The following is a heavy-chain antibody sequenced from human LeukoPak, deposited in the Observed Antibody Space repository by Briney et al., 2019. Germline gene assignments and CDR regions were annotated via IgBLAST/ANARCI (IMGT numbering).Heavy chain of an antibody. Sequence: GESLKISCKGSGYSFTSYWIGWVRQMPGKGLEWMGIIYPGDSDTRYSPSFQGQVTISADKSISTAYLQWSSLKASDTALYYCARSPARRQLLVPSVPTIWFDPWGQGTLVTVSS. CDR3: ARSPARRQLLVPSVPTIWFDP. CDR1: GYSFTSYW. J-gene: IGHJ5*02. D-gene: IGHD2-2*01. V-gene: IGHV5-51*01. CDR2: IYPGDSDT.